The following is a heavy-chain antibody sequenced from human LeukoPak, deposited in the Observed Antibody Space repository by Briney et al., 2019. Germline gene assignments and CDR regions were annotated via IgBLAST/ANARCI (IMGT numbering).Heavy chain of an antibody. CDR2: ISYDGSNK. V-gene: IGHV3-30-3*01. CDR3: AKDASDYGDYWGRNWFDP. Sequence: PGGSLRLSCAASGFTFSSYAMHWVRQAPGKGLEWVAVISYDGSNKYYADSVKGRFTISRDNSKNTLYLQMNSLRAEDTAVYYCAKDASDYGDYWGRNWFDPWGQGTLVTVSS. D-gene: IGHD4-17*01. J-gene: IGHJ5*02. CDR1: GFTFSSYA.